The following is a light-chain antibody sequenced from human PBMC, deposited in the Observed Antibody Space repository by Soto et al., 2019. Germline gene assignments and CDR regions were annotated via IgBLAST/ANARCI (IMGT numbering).Light chain of an antibody. CDR2: DVS. CDR1: SSDVGAYNY. Sequence: QSALTQPASVSGSPGQSITISCTGTSSDVGAYNYVSWYQQHPGKVPKLMIYDVSDRPAGVSNRFSGSTSGNTASLPISGLQAEDEADYYCSSFTRSNSYVFGTGTKLTVL. V-gene: IGLV2-14*03. CDR3: SSFTRSNSYV. J-gene: IGLJ1*01.